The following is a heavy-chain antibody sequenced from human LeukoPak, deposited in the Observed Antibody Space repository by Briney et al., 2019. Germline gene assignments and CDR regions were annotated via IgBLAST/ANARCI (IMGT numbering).Heavy chain of an antibody. Sequence: GGSLRLSCAASGFTFTTYGMHWVRQAPGKGLVWVSRIMSDGRSTYADSVKGRFTISRDTAKNTLYLQMNSLRAEDTAVYYCAKVGRTLAVAGTVQDYWGQGTLVTVSS. J-gene: IGHJ4*02. CDR1: GFTFTTYG. CDR2: IMSDGRST. CDR3: AKVGRTLAVAGTVQDY. D-gene: IGHD6-19*01. V-gene: IGHV3-74*01.